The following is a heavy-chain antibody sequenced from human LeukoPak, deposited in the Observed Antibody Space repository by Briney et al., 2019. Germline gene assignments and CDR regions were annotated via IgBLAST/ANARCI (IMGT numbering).Heavy chain of an antibody. V-gene: IGHV3-23*01. CDR2: ISGSGGST. J-gene: IGHJ3*02. Sequence: GGSLRLSCSASGFTFSSYGMSWVRQAPGKGLEWVSAISGSGGSTYYADSVKGRFTISRDNSKNTLYLQMNSLRAEDTAVYYCAKDLYGDYVNLNAFDIWGQGTMVTASS. CDR1: GFTFSSYG. CDR3: AKDLYGDYVNLNAFDI. D-gene: IGHD4-17*01.